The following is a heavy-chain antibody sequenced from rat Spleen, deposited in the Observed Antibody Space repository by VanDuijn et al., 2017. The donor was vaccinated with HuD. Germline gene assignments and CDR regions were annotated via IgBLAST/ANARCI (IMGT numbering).Heavy chain of an antibody. J-gene: IGHJ4*01. CDR3: ASLMYTPDYLGVMDV. CDR2: ISYDGSSI. D-gene: IGHD1-6*01. CDR1: EFTFSNYD. Sequence: EVQLVESGGGLVQPGRSMQLSCAASEFTFSNYDMAWVRQAPTKGLEWVASISYDGSSIYYRDSVKGRFTISRDNAKNTLYLQMDSLRSEDTATYYCASLMYTPDYLGVMDVWGQGASVTVSS. V-gene: IGHV5-25*01.